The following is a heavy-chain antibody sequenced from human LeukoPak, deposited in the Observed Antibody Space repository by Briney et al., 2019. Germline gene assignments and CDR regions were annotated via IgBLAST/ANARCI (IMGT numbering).Heavy chain of an antibody. V-gene: IGHV3-30*02. CDR3: AKDGDCGGSCY. D-gene: IGHD2-15*01. J-gene: IGHJ4*02. Sequence: PGGSLRLSCAASGFIFSNYGMHWVRQAPGKGLEWVAFIWYDGTNKYYADSVKGRFTISRDKSKNTLYLQMNSLRVEDTAVYHCAKDGDCGGSCYWGQGTLVTVSS. CDR2: IWYDGTNK. CDR1: GFIFSNYG.